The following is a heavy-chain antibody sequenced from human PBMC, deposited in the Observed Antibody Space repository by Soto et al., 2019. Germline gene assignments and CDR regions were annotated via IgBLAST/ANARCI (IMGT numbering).Heavy chain of an antibody. CDR2: IWYDGSNK. CDR1: GFTFSSYG. J-gene: IGHJ3*02. V-gene: IGHV3-33*01. CDR3: AREGYDYIWGRYRADAFDI. D-gene: IGHD3-16*02. Sequence: QVQLVESGGGVVQPGRSLRLSCAASGFTFSSYGMHWVRQAPGKGLEWVAVIWYDGSNKYYADSVKGRFTISRDNSKNTLYLQMNSLRGEDTAVYYCAREGYDYIWGRYRADAFDIWGQGTMVTVSS.